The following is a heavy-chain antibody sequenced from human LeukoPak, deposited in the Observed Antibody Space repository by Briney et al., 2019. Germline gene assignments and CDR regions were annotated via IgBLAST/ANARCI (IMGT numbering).Heavy chain of an antibody. Sequence: ASVEVSCKASRYTFTSYDINWVRQATGQGLEWMGWMNPNSGNTGYAQKFQGRVTMTRNTSISTAYMELSSLRSEDTAVYYCARRGSGSGGYGPLGSNWFDPWGQGTLVTVSS. CDR3: ARRGSGSGGYGPLGSNWFDP. J-gene: IGHJ5*02. V-gene: IGHV1-8*01. D-gene: IGHD3-10*01. CDR1: RYTFTSYD. CDR2: MNPNSGNT.